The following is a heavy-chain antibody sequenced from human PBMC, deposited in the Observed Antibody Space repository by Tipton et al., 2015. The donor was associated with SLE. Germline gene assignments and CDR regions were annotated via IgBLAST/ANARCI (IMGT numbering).Heavy chain of an antibody. D-gene: IGHD3-3*01. V-gene: IGHV1-18*01. CDR1: GYTFTSYG. J-gene: IGHJ6*03. CDR2: INTDTDNR. CDR3: ARDGGLYYYYFMDV. Sequence: QLVQSGAEVKKPGASVKVSCKASGYTFTSYGISWVRQAPGQGLEWMGWINTDTDNRRYSQKFQGRVTLTTDTATRTVYMELRSLRSDDTAVYYCARDGGLYYYYFMDVWGKGTTVTVSS.